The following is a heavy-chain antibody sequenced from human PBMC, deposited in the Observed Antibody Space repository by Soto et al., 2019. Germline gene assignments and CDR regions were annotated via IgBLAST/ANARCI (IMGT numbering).Heavy chain of an antibody. CDR1: GFTFSNAW. D-gene: IGHD2-15*01. CDR2: IKSKTDGGTT. Sequence: PGGSLRLSCAASGFTFSNAWMSWVRQAPGKGLEWVGRIKSKTDGGTTDYAAPVKGRFTISRDDSKNTLYLQMNSLKTEDTAVYYCTTDGLVWTGDIVVVVAAYYYYGMDVWGQGTTVTVSS. CDR3: TTDGLVWTGDIVVVVAAYYYYGMDV. V-gene: IGHV3-15*01. J-gene: IGHJ6*02.